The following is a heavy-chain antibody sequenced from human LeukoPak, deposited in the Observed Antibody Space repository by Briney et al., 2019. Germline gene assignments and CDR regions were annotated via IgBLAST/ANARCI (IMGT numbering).Heavy chain of an antibody. V-gene: IGHV3-15*01. J-gene: IGHJ4*02. CDR3: TTGPYYYDSSEPFDY. CDR1: GFTFSNAC. CDR2: IKSKTDGGTT. D-gene: IGHD3-22*01. Sequence: GGSLRLSCAASGFTFSNACMSWVRQAPGKGLEWVGRIKSKTDGGTTDYAAPVKGRFTISRDDSKNTLYLQMNSLKTEDTAVYYCTTGPYYYDSSEPFDYWGQGTPVTVSS.